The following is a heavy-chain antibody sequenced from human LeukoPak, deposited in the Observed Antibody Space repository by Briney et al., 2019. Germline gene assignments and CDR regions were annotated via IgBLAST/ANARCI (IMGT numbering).Heavy chain of an antibody. CDR3: ARKGTTVVTTFDY. V-gene: IGHV1-2*06. J-gene: IGHJ4*02. CDR2: INPNSGGT. CDR1: GYTFTGYY. D-gene: IGHD4-23*01. Sequence: GASVKVSCKASGYTFTGYYMHWVRQAPGQGLEWMGRINPNSGGTNYAQKFQGRVTMTRDTSISTAYMELSRLRSDDTAVYYCARKGTTVVTTFDYWGQGTLVTVSS.